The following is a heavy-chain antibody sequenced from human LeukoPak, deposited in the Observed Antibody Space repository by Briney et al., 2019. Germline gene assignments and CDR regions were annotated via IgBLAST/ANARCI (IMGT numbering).Heavy chain of an antibody. CDR3: LGYCSGGSCDFFDY. J-gene: IGHJ4*02. CDR1: GFSFSTYA. Sequence: GGSLRLSCTASGFSFSTYAMNWVRQAPGEGLEWVGFIRSKAYGGRTEYAASVKGRFTISRDDSKSIAYLQMNSLKTDDTAVYYCLGYCSGGSCDFFDYWGQGTLVTVSS. CDR2: IRSKAYGGRT. D-gene: IGHD2-15*01. V-gene: IGHV3-49*04.